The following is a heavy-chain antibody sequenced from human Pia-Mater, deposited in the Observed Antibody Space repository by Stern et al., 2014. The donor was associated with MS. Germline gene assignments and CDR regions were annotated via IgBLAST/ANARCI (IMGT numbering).Heavy chain of an antibody. V-gene: IGHV7-4-1*01. Sequence: QVQLMQSGSERKKPGASVKVSCKASGHHFRRDAMNWVRQAPGQGLEWMGWINSATGDPLYDQGFEGRFVFSLDTSVRTAYLQIVSLRTEDTAIYYCSSRGAGEFGVSPTGSWGQGTLVTVSS. D-gene: IGHD2-21*01. J-gene: IGHJ5*02. CDR2: INSATGDP. CDR3: SSRGAGEFGVSPTGS. CDR1: GHHFRRDA.